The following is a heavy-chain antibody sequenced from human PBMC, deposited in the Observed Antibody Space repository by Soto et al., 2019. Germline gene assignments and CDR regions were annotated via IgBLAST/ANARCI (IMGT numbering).Heavy chain of an antibody. Sequence: SETLSLTCTVSGGSISSYYWSWIRQPPGKGLEWIGYIYYSGSTNYNPSLKSRVTISVDTSKNQFSLKLSSVTAADTAVYYCARLIKADSRGYYYRSSYFAYWGQGTLVTVSS. CDR1: GGSISSYY. V-gene: IGHV4-59*01. CDR3: ARLIKADSRGYYYRSSYFAY. J-gene: IGHJ4*02. D-gene: IGHD3-22*01. CDR2: IYYSGST.